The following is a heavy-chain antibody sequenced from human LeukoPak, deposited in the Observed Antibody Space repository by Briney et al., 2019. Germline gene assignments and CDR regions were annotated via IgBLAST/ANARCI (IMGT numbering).Heavy chain of an antibody. J-gene: IGHJ4*02. CDR1: GFTFSSYA. CDR3: ARGHYYDSSGYQFDY. V-gene: IGHV3-64*01. CDR2: ISSNGGST. Sequence: GGSLRLSCAASGFTFSSYAMHWVRQAPGKGLEYVSAISSNGGSTYYANSVKGRFTISRDNSKNTLYLQMGSMRAEDMAVYYCARGHYYDSSGYQFDYWGQGTLVTVSS. D-gene: IGHD3-22*01.